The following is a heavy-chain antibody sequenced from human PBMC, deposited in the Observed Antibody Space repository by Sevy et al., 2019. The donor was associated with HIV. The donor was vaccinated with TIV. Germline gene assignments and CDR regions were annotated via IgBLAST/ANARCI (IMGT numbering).Heavy chain of an antibody. CDR1: GYSVIEFS. J-gene: IGHJ4*02. D-gene: IGHD3-22*01. CDR3: ATTKDYYDSSGYPFDY. Sequence: ALVKVSCKVSGYSVIEFSMHWVRQAPGKGLEWMGTFDPEDDETIYAQKIQGRVTMTEDTSTDTAYMELSSLRSEDTAVYYCATTKDYYDSSGYPFDYWGQGTLVTVSS. V-gene: IGHV1-24*01. CDR2: FDPEDDET.